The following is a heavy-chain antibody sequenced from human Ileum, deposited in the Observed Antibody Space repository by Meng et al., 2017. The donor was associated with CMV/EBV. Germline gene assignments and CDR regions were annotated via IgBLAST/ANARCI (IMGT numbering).Heavy chain of an antibody. J-gene: IGHJ4*02. Sequence: TVSGGSISSSSYYWGWIRQPPGKGLEWIGSIYYSGSTYYNPSLKSRVTISVDTSKNQFSLKLSSVTAADTAVYYCARDLGRSGSYGYWGQGTLVTVSS. D-gene: IGHD1-26*01. CDR3: ARDLGRSGSYGY. CDR1: GGSISSSSYY. V-gene: IGHV4-39*07. CDR2: IYYSGST.